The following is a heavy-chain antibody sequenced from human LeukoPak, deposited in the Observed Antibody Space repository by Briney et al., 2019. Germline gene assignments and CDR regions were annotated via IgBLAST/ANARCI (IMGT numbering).Heavy chain of an antibody. CDR2: IYHSGST. Sequence: PSETLSLTCAVSGYSISSGYYWGWIRQPPGKGLEWIGSIYHSGSTYYNPSLKSRVTTSVDTSKNQFSLKLSSVTAADTAVYYCARLLPDIVVVPAAARYNWFDPWGQGTLVTVSS. V-gene: IGHV4-38-2*01. CDR1: GYSISSGYY. D-gene: IGHD2-2*01. J-gene: IGHJ5*02. CDR3: ARLLPDIVVVPAAARYNWFDP.